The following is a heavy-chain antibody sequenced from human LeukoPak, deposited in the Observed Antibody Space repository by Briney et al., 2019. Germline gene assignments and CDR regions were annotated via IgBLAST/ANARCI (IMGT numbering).Heavy chain of an antibody. CDR1: GFTFSSYA. CDR2: ISYDGSNK. Sequence: GGSLRLSCAASGFTFSSYAMHWVRQAPGKGLEWVAVISYDGSNKYYAGSVKGRFTISRDNSKNTLYLQMNSLRAEDTAVYYCARAQNPYGSGSYYRGGFDYWGQGTLVTVSS. J-gene: IGHJ4*02. CDR3: ARAQNPYGSGSYYRGGFDY. V-gene: IGHV3-30*04. D-gene: IGHD3-10*01.